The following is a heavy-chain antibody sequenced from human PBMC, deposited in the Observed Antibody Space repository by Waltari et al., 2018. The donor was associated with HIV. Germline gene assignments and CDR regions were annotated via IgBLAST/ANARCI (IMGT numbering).Heavy chain of an antibody. V-gene: IGHV3-23*04. CDR1: GFTSSSYG. D-gene: IGHD3-10*01. J-gene: IGHJ4*02. CDR2: ISGSCGGT. CDR3: AKGLGSSSQYYFDY. Sequence: EVQLEESGGDLVQPGGYLSFSCAAPGFTSSSYGMSSVSSISGSCGGTHQAAFVKGPMTTSSDRSKYTLYLQMNSLRADETAVYVCAKGLGSSSQYYFDYWGQGTLVTVSS.